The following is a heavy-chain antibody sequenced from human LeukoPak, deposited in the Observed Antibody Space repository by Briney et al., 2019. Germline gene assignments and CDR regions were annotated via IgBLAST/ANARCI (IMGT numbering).Heavy chain of an antibody. CDR1: GFTLSSYG. D-gene: IGHD3-10*01. CDR3: AKDLGTMVRGVFDY. CDR2: IRYDGSHD. Sequence: GGSLRLSCAASGFTLSSYGMHWVRQAPGKGLEWVAFIRYDGSHDYYADSVKGRFTISRDNSHNMLYLQLNRLRAEDTAVYYCAKDLGTMVRGVFDYWGQGTLVTVSS. J-gene: IGHJ4*02. V-gene: IGHV3-30*02.